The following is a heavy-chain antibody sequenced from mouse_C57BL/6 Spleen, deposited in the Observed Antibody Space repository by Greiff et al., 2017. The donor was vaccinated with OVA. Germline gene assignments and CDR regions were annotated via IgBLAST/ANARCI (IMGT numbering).Heavy chain of an antibody. CDR3: TRAEDYYGSSPWFAY. D-gene: IGHD1-1*01. CDR1: GFTFSSYA. V-gene: IGHV5-9-1*02. Sequence: EVQGVESGEGLVKPGGSLKLSCAASGFTFSSYAMSWVRQTPEKRLEWVAYISSGGDYLYYADTVKGRFTISRDNARNTLYLQMSSLKSEYTAMYYCTRAEDYYGSSPWFAYWGQGTLVTVSA. J-gene: IGHJ3*01. CDR2: ISSGGDYL.